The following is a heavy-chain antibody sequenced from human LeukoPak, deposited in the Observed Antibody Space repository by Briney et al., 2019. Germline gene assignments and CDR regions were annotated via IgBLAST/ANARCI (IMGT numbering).Heavy chain of an antibody. CDR3: AREPNGSGSN. J-gene: IGHJ4*02. D-gene: IGHD3-10*01. CDR1: GGTFSSYA. V-gene: IGHV1-69*13. Sequence: ASVKVSCKASGGTFSSYAISWVRQAPGQGLEWMGGIIPIFGTANYAQKFQGRVTITADESTSTAYMEQSSLRSEDTAVYYCAREPNGSGSNWGQGTLVTVSS. CDR2: IIPIFGTA.